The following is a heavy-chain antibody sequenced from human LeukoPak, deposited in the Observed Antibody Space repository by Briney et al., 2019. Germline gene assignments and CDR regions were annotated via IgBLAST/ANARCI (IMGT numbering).Heavy chain of an antibody. Sequence: GGSPRLSCAASGFTFSSYWMSWVRQAPGKGLEWVGRIKSKTDGGTTDYAAPVKGRFTISRDDSKNTLYLQMNSLKTEDTAVYYCRGHGDYDYFDYWGQGTLVTVSS. V-gene: IGHV3-15*01. CDR2: IKSKTDGGTT. CDR3: RGHGDYDYFDY. J-gene: IGHJ4*02. CDR1: GFTFSSYW. D-gene: IGHD4-17*01.